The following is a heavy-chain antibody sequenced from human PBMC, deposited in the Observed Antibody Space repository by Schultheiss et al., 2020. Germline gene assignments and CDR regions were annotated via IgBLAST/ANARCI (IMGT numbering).Heavy chain of an antibody. V-gene: IGHV4-59*10. CDR3: ARLSGTYGSDCDY. Sequence: SETLSLTCAVYGGSFSGYYWSWIRQPAGKGLEWIGRIYTSGSTNYNPSLKSRVTISVDTSKNQFSLKLSSVTAADTAVYYCARLSGTYGSDCDYWGQGTLVTVSS. D-gene: IGHD1-26*01. CDR1: GGSFSGYY. CDR2: IYTSGST. J-gene: IGHJ4*02.